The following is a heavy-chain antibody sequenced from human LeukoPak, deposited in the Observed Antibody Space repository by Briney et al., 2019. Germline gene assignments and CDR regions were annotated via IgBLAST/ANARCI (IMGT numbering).Heavy chain of an antibody. CDR3: ARHPGTIVVVPADAFDI. CDR1: GYSISSGYY. J-gene: IGHJ3*02. Sequence: SETLSLTCAVSGYSISSGYYWGWIRQPPGKGLEWIGSIYHSGSTYYNPSLKSRVTISVDTSKNQFSLKLSSVTAADTAVYYCARHPGTIVVVPADAFDIWGQGTMVTVSS. V-gene: IGHV4-38-2*01. CDR2: IYHSGST. D-gene: IGHD2-2*01.